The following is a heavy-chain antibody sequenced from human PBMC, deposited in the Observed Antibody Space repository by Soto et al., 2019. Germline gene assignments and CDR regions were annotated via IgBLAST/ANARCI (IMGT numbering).Heavy chain of an antibody. J-gene: IGHJ4*02. D-gene: IGHD3-16*01. CDR2: IYYSGST. CDR1: GGSISSSSYY. CDR3: ARKYRSAVWSTFDY. Sequence: PSETLSLTCTVSGGSISSSSYYWGWIRQPPGKGLEWIGSIYYSGSTYYNPSLKSRVTISVDTSKNQFSLKLSSVTAADTAVYYCARKYRSAVWSTFDYWGQGTLVTVSS. V-gene: IGHV4-39*01.